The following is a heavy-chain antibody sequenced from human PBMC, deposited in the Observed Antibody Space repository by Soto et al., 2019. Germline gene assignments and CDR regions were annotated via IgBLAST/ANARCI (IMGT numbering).Heavy chain of an antibody. Sequence: GGSLRLSCAASGFTFSSYSMNWVRQAPGKGLEWVSSISSSSYIYYADSVKGRFTISRDNAKNSLYLQMNSLRAEDTAVYYFADGGIAAAPDAFDIWGQGTMVTVSS. J-gene: IGHJ3*02. D-gene: IGHD6-13*01. CDR2: ISSSSYI. V-gene: IGHV3-21*01. CDR1: GFTFSSYS. CDR3: ADGGIAAAPDAFDI.